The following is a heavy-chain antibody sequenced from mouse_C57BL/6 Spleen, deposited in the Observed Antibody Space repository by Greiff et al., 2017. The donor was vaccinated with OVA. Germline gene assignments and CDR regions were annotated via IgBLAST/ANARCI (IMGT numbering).Heavy chain of an antibody. D-gene: IGHD2-5*01. CDR3: ANSNFRGYAMDY. Sequence: EVQLVESGPELVKPGASVKMSCKASGYTFTDYNMHWVKQSHGKSLEWIGYINPNNGGTSYNQKFKGKATLTVNKSSSTAYMELRSLTSEDSAVYYCANSNFRGYAMDYWGQGTSVTVSS. V-gene: IGHV1-22*01. CDR1: GYTFTDYN. CDR2: INPNNGGT. J-gene: IGHJ4*01.